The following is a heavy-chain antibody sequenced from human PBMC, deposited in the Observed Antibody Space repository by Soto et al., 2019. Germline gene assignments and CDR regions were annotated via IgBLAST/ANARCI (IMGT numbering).Heavy chain of an antibody. J-gene: IGHJ6*02. CDR1: GYTLTELS. CDR3: ATDHKLNYGSYYYGMDV. V-gene: IGHV1-24*01. D-gene: IGHD3-10*01. CDR2: FDPEYGET. Sequence: QVQLVQSGAEVKKPGASVKVSCKVSGYTLTELSMHWVRQAPGKGLEWMGGFDPEYGETMYAQNFQGRVTMTEDTSTHTAYMELSSLRSEDTAVYYCATDHKLNYGSYYYGMDVWGQGTTVTVSS.